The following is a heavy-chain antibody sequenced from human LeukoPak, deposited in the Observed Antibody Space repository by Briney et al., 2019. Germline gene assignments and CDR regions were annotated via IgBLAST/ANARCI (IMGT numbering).Heavy chain of an antibody. Sequence: ASVKVSCKASGYTFTCYYMHWVRQAPGQGLEWMGIINPSGGSTSYAQKFQGRVTMTRDTSTSTVYMELSSLRSEDTAVYYCARDRTHPFDSSGSEFDYWGQGTLVTVSS. J-gene: IGHJ4*02. D-gene: IGHD3-22*01. CDR1: GYTFTCYY. CDR2: INPSGGST. V-gene: IGHV1-46*01. CDR3: ARDRTHPFDSSGSEFDY.